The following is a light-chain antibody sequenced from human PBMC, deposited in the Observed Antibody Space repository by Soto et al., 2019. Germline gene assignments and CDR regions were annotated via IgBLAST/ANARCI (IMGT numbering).Light chain of an antibody. Sequence: EIVLTQSPATLSLSPGERATLSCRASQSVNSYLAWYQQKPCQAPSLLIYDASNRATGVPARFSGSGSGTDFTLTISSLEPEDFAVYYCQQRHTWPLTFGGGTKVEIK. CDR3: QQRHTWPLT. CDR2: DAS. J-gene: IGKJ4*01. V-gene: IGKV3-11*01. CDR1: QSVNSY.